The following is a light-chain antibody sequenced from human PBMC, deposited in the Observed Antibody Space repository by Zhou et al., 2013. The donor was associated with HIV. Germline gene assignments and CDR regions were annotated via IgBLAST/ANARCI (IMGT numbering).Light chain of an antibody. CDR2: DAS. CDR3: QQFNSYPFT. V-gene: IGKV1-27*01. CDR1: QGISYY. Sequence: DIQMTQSPSSLPASVGDRVTITCRASQGISYYLAWYQQKPGKVPKLLIYDASKLETGVPSRFSGSGSGTHFTFTISSLQPEDIATYYCQQFNSYPFTFGPGTKVDIK. J-gene: IGKJ3*01.